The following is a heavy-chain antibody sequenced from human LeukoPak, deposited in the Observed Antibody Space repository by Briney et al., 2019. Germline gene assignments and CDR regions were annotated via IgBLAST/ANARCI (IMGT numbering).Heavy chain of an antibody. CDR1: GGSLSSYY. Sequence: PSETLSLPCSVSGGSLSSYYWSWIRQPPGKRLEWIGYIYYSGSGNYNPSLKSRVTITVDTYKNQFSVRLSSVTAADTAVYYGARVSGYDWESFHDYWGQGILVTVSS. V-gene: IGHV4-59*01. CDR3: ARVSGYDWESFHDY. J-gene: IGHJ4*02. CDR2: IYYSGSG. D-gene: IGHD5-12*01.